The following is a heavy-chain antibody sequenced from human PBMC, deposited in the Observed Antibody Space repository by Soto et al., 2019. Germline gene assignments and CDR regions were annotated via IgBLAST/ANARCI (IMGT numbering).Heavy chain of an antibody. Sequence: VKVSCKASGYTFTSYGISWVRQAPGQGLEWMGWISAYNGNTNYAQKLQGRVTMTTDTSTSTAYMELRSLRSDDTAVYYCARDSFYYYDSSGLDPWGQGTLVTVS. CDR2: ISAYNGNT. V-gene: IGHV1-18*01. J-gene: IGHJ5*02. D-gene: IGHD3-22*01. CDR3: ARDSFYYYDSSGLDP. CDR1: GYTFTSYG.